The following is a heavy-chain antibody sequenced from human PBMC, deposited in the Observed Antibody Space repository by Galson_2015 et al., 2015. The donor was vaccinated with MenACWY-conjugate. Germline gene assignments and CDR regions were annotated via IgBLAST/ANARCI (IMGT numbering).Heavy chain of an antibody. D-gene: IGHD1-14*01. CDR1: GGSVSSGSY. CDR2: IYSSGST. J-gene: IGHJ4*02. V-gene: IGHV4-61*01. CDR3: AREYNK. Sequence: TLSLTCTVSGGSVSSGSYWTWIRQPPGKGLEWIGLIYSSGSTKYNPSLKSRVTISLDMSKNQVSLKLSSVTAADTAVYYCAREYNKWGQGTLVTVSS.